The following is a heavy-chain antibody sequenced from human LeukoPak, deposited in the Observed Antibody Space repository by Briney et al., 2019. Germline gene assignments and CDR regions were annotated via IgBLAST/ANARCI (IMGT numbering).Heavy chain of an antibody. Sequence: SETLSLTCAVYGGSFSGYYWSWIRQPPGKGLGWIGEINHSGSTNYNPSLKSRVTISVDTSKNQFSLKLSSVTAADTAVYYCARGSLELLPLRYFDYWGQGTLVTVSS. D-gene: IGHD1-26*01. CDR2: INHSGST. CDR3: ARGSLELLPLRYFDY. J-gene: IGHJ4*02. CDR1: GGSFSGYY. V-gene: IGHV4-34*01.